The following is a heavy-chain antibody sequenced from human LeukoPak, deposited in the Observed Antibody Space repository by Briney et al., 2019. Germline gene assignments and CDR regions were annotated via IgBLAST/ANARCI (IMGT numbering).Heavy chain of an antibody. V-gene: IGHV4-59*01. Sequence: PSETLSLTCTVSGGSISSYYWNWIRQPPGKGLEWIGYIYYSGSSNYNPSLKSRVSIPVDTSKNQFSLKLSSVTAADTAVYFCAREVVAVAGSYFDSWGQGTLVTVSS. CDR1: GGSISSYY. J-gene: IGHJ4*02. D-gene: IGHD6-19*01. CDR3: AREVVAVAGSYFDS. CDR2: IYYSGSS.